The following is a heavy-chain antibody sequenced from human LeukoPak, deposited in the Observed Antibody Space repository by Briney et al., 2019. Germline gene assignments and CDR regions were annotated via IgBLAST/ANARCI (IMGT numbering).Heavy chain of an antibody. D-gene: IGHD3-10*01. CDR1: GGSISGYY. CDR2: IYYSGTT. CDR3: ASENYGSGSLNY. Sequence: SSQTLSLTCTFSGGSISGYYWTWIRQPPGKGLEWIGYIYYSGTTNCNPALESRVTISIDTSRNQFSLRLSSVTAADTAVYHCASENYGSGSLNYWGQGTLVTVSS. J-gene: IGHJ4*02. V-gene: IGHV4-59*08.